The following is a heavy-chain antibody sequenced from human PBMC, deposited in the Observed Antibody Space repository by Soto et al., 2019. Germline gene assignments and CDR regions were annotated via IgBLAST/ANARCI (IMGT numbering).Heavy chain of an antibody. D-gene: IGHD1-26*01. Sequence: PSETPSLTCTVSGGSISSYYWSWIRQPPGKGLEWIGYIYYSGSTNYNPSLKSRVTISVDTSKNQFSLKLSSVTAAGTAVYYCGRERERPGGGRYYYYGMDVWGQGTTVTVSS. CDR2: IYYSGST. V-gene: IGHV4-59*01. J-gene: IGHJ6*02. CDR1: GGSISSYY. CDR3: GRERERPGGGRYYYYGMDV.